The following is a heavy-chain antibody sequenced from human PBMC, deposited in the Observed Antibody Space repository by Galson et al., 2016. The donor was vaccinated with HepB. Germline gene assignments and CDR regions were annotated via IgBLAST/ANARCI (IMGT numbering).Heavy chain of an antibody. D-gene: IGHD3-3*01. CDR2: VFPGDSDT. Sequence: QSGAEVKKAGEPLRISCMGSGDTFDSKWIGWVRQMPGKGLEWVGCVFPGDSDTRYSPTFQGQVIISVDRSIDTAYLQWSSLKASDSAMYYCVSTYGSDFYNHLDPWGQGTLVIVSS. CDR3: VSTYGSDFYNHLDP. CDR1: GDTFDSKW. J-gene: IGHJ5*02. V-gene: IGHV5-51*01.